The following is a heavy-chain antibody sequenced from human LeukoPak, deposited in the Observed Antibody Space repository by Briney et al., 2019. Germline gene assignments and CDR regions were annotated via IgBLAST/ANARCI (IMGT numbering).Heavy chain of an antibody. CDR3: ARAVAGNGGFDY. J-gene: IGHJ4*02. D-gene: IGHD6-19*01. V-gene: IGHV3-33*01. CDR2: IWYDGSNK. CDR1: GFTFSSYG. Sequence: GRSLRLSCAASGFTFSSYGMHWVRQAPGKGLEWVAVIWYDGSNKYYADSVKGRFTISRDNAKNSLYLQMNSLRAEDTAVYYCARAVAGNGGFDYWGQGTLVTVYS.